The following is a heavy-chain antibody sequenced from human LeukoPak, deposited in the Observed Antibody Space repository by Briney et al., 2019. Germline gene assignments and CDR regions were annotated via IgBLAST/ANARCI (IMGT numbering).Heavy chain of an antibody. CDR1: GFTFSNAW. CDR2: IKSKTDGGTT. J-gene: IGHJ4*02. V-gene: IGHV3-15*07. CDR3: STTYYYDSSEGY. Sequence: GGSLRLSCAASGFTFSNAWMNWVRQAPGKGLEWVGRIKSKTDGGTTDYAAPVKGRFTISRDDSKNTLYLQMNNLKTEDTAVYYCSTTYYYDSSEGYWGQGTLVTVSS. D-gene: IGHD3-22*01.